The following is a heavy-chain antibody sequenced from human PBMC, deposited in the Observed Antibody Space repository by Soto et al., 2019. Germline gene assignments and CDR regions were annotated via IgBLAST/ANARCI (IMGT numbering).Heavy chain of an antibody. CDR1: GFTFSGSA. V-gene: IGHV3-73*01. CDR2: IRSKANSYAT. J-gene: IGHJ4*02. CDR3: TRRRPGGYYFDY. D-gene: IGHD3-10*01. Sequence: EVQLVESGGGLVQPGGSLKLSCAASGFTFSGSAMHWVRQASGKGLEWVGRIRSKANSYATAYAASVKGRFTISRDDSKNTSYLQMNSLKTEDTAVYYCTRRRPGGYYFDYWGQGTLVTVSS.